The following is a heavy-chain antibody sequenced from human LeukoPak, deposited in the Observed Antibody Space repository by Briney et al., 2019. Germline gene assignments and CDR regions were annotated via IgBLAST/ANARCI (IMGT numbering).Heavy chain of an antibody. CDR2: ISDDGSNK. CDR3: ARVDDLDAFDI. V-gene: IGHV3-30*04. CDR1: GFTFSSYA. Sequence: GRSLRLSCAASGFTFSSYAMHRVRQAPGKGLEWVAVISDDGSNKYYADSMKGRFTISRDNSKNTLYLQMNSLRAEDTAVYYCARVDDLDAFDIWGQGTMVTVSS. J-gene: IGHJ3*02. D-gene: IGHD2-2*03.